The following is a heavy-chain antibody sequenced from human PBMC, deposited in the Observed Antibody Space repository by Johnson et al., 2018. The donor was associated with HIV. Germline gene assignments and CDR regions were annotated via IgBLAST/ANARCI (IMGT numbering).Heavy chain of an antibody. CDR2: IWYDGSNK. V-gene: IGHV3-30*19. D-gene: IGHD2-2*01. CDR1: GFTSSSYG. J-gene: IGHJ3*02. Sequence: QVQLVESGGGVVQPGRSLRLSCAASGFTSSSYGMHWVRQAPGKGLEWGAVIWYDGSNKYYADSAKGRFPISRDNSKNTLYLQMTSLRAEDTAVYYCARDGGIGSTREDAFDIWGQGTMVIVSS. CDR3: ARDGGIGSTREDAFDI.